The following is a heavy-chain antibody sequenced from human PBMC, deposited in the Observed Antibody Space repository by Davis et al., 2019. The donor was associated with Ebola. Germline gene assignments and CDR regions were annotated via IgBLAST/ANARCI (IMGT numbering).Heavy chain of an antibody. V-gene: IGHV1-8*01. J-gene: IGHJ3*02. CDR1: GYTFTSYD. D-gene: IGHD3-16*01. Sequence: ASVKVSCKASGYTFTSYDINWVRQATGQGLEWMRWMNPNSGNTGYAQKLQGRVTMTTDTSTSTAYMELRSLRSDDTAVYYCARFSAMITFGGDPHAFDIWGQGTMVTVSS. CDR2: MNPNSGNT. CDR3: ARFSAMITFGGDPHAFDI.